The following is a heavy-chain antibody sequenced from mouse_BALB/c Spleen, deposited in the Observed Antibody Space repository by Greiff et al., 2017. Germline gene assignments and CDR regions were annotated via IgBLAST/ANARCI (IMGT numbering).Heavy chain of an antibody. V-gene: IGHV3-1*02. CDR1: GYSITSGYS. Sequence: VQLKQSGPDLVKPSQSLSLTCTVTGYSITSGYSWHWIRQFPGNQLEWMGYIHYSGSTNYNPSLKSRISITRDTSKNQCYLQLNSVTTEDTATYYCARSLYGYDEGYAMDYWGQGTSVTVSS. D-gene: IGHD2-2*01. CDR3: ARSLYGYDEGYAMDY. CDR2: IHYSGST. J-gene: IGHJ4*01.